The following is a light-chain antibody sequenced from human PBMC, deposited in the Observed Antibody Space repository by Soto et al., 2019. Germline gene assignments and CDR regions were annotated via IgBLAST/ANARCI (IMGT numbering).Light chain of an antibody. J-gene: IGKJ5*01. Sequence: EIVMTQSPATLSVSPADTGTLSSTASQSVTSNLAWYQQKPGQAPRLIIYGAYTRATGIPATFSGSGSGTEFTLTISSLQSEDFAVYFCQQYNNWPPITCGQGTRLEIK. CDR1: QSVTSN. CDR2: GAY. V-gene: IGKV3-15*01. CDR3: QQYNNWPPIT.